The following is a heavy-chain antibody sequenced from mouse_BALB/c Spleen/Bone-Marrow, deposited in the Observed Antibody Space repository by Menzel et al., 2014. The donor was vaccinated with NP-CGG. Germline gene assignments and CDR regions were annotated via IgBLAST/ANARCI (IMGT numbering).Heavy chain of an antibody. V-gene: IGHV1S81*02. D-gene: IGHD2-13*01. CDR3: TREGDSPFAY. CDR1: GYTFTSYY. J-gene: IGHJ3*01. CDR2: INPSNGGT. Sequence: QVQLQQSGAELVKPGASVKLSCKASGYTFTSYYMYWVKRRPGQGLEWIGEINPSNGGTNFNEKFKSKATLTVDKSSSTAYMQLGSLTSEDSAVYYCTREGDSPFAYWGQGTLVTVSA.